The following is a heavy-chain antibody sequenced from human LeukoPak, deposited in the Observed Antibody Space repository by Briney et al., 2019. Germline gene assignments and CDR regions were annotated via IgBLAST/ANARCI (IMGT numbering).Heavy chain of an antibody. V-gene: IGHV3-23*01. CDR1: GFTFSSHA. CDR3: AKSRQLGIAVAGNYFDY. CDR2: ISGSGGSI. J-gene: IGHJ4*02. Sequence: PGGSLRLSCAASGFTFSSHAMNWVRQAPGKGLEWVSGISGSGGSIYYADYVKGRFTISRDKSQNTLYLQMNSLRGEDTAVYYCAKSRQLGIAVAGNYFDYWGQGTLVTVSS. D-gene: IGHD6-19*01.